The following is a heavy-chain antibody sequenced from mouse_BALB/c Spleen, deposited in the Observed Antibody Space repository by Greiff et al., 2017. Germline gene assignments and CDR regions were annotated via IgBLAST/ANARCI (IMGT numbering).Heavy chain of an antibody. CDR1: GFTFSSYT. Sequence: EVKVEESGGGLVKPGGSLKLSCAASGFTFSSYTMSWVRQTPEKRLEWVATISSGGSYTYYPDSVKGRFTISRDNAKNTLYLQMSSLKSEDTAMYYCTRDGAWFAYWGQGTLVTVSA. CDR2: ISSGGSYT. CDR3: TRDGAWFAY. V-gene: IGHV5-6-4*01. J-gene: IGHJ3*01.